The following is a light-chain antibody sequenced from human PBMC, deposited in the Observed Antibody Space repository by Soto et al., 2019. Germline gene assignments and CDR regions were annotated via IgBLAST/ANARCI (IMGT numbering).Light chain of an antibody. V-gene: IGKV1-5*03. J-gene: IGKJ1*01. CDR1: PSISSW. CDR3: QQYNSSPWT. CDR2: KAS. Sequence: DIQMTQSPSTLSASVGDRVTITCRASPSISSWLAWYQQKPGKAPKLVIYKASSLESGVTSRFSGSGSWTEFTLTISSLQPDDVATYYCQQYNSSPWTFGQGTKVEIK.